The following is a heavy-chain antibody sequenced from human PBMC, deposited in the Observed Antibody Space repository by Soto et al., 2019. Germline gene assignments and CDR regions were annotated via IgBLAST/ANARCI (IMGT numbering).Heavy chain of an antibody. CDR2: ISYDGSNK. Sequence: QVQLVESGGGVVQPGRSLRLSCAASGFTFSSYAMHWVRQAPGKGLEWVAVISYDGSNKYYADSVKGRFTISRDNSKNTLYVQMNSLRAEDTAVYYCARVPTTVVTPFYFDYWGQGTLVTVSS. CDR3: ARVPTTVVTPFYFDY. J-gene: IGHJ4*02. D-gene: IGHD4-17*01. V-gene: IGHV3-30-3*01. CDR1: GFTFSSYA.